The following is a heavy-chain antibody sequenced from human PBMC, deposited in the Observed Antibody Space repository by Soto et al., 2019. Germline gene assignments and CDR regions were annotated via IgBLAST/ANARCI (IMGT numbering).Heavy chain of an antibody. Sequence: QLQLQESGSRLVEPSRTLSLTCAISGDSISSGAYSWTWVRQPPGKRLEWIGFMYYSGYSTYNPSLKSRVTMSVDKSKNQFSLNLISVTAADTAVYFCAGGQLERVLQYWGQGSLVTVSS. CDR1: GDSISSGAYS. V-gene: IGHV4-30-2*01. CDR2: MYYSGYS. CDR3: AGGQLERVLQY. J-gene: IGHJ4*02. D-gene: IGHD1-1*01.